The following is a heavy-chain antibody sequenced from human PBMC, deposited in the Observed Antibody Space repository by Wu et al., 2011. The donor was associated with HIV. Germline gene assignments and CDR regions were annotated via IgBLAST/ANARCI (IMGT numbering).Heavy chain of an antibody. CDR1: RHPQQLW. CDR2: HPXLWYS. Sequence: EVKKAWVLGEGLLQGFWRHPQQLWYQLGATGPWTGLEWMEDHPXLWYSNYAQKFQGRVTITADKSTSTAYMELSSLRSEDTAVYYCALRTRAGSGSDYWGQGTLVTVSS. V-gene: IGHV1-69*06. D-gene: IGHD3-10*01. CDR3: ALRTRAGSGSDY. J-gene: IGHJ4*02.